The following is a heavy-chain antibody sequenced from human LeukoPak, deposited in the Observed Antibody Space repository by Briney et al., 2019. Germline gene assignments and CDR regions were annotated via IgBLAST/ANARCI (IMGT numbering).Heavy chain of an antibody. CDR2: FDPEDGET. CDR1: GYTLTELS. V-gene: IGHV1-24*01. CDR3: AAYSGWPHNWFDP. Sequence: ASVKVSCKVSGYTLTELSMHWVRQAPGKGLEGMGGFDPEDGETIYAQKFQGRVTMTEDTSTDTAYMELSSLRSEDTAVYYCAAYSGWPHNWFDPWGQGTLVTVSS. J-gene: IGHJ5*02. D-gene: IGHD6-19*01.